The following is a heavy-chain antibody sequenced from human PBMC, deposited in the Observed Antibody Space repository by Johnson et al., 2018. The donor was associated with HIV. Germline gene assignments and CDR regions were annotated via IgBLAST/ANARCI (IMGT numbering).Heavy chain of an antibody. J-gene: IGHJ3*02. CDR1: GFTFSNAW. CDR3: TTDRI. V-gene: IGHV3-15*01. Sequence: MLLVESGGGLVKPGGSLRLSCAASGFTFSNAWMSWVRQAPGKGLEWVGRIKIKTDGGTTDYAAPVKGRFTISRDDSKNTLYLQMNSLKTEDTAVYYCTTDRIWGQGTMVTVSS. CDR2: IKIKTDGGTT.